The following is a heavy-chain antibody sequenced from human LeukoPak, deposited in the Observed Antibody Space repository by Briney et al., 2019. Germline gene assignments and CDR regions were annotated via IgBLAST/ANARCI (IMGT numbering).Heavy chain of an antibody. V-gene: IGHV4-59*01. CDR2: IYYSGST. CDR3: AREFLGYCSSTSCFGAFDI. J-gene: IGHJ3*02. CDR1: GGSISSYY. Sequence: AETLSLTCTVSGGSISSYYWSWLRQPPGKGLEWIGYIYYSGSTNYNPSLNSRVTISVDTSKNQFSLKLSSVTAADTAVYYCAREFLGYCSSTSCFGAFDIWGQGTMVTVSS. D-gene: IGHD2-2*01.